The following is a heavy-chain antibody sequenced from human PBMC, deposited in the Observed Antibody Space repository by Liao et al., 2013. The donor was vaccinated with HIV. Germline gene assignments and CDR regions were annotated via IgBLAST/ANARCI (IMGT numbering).Heavy chain of an antibody. J-gene: IGHJ5*02. CDR3: ARFIFYFDSSGYFPHKWFDP. D-gene: IGHD3-22*01. CDR1: GGSISSSSHY. Sequence: QLQLQESGPGLVKPSETLSLTCTVSGGSISSSSHYWSWIRQPAGKGLEWIGRIYASGSTNYNPSLKSRVTMSVDTSKNQFSLKLSSVTAADTAVYYCARFIFYFDSSGYFPHKWFDPWGQGTLVTVSS. V-gene: IGHV4-61*02. CDR2: IYASGST.